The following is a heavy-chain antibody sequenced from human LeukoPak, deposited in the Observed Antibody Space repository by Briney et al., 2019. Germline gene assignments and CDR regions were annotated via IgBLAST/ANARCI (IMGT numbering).Heavy chain of an antibody. CDR1: GYTFTSYG. CDR3: ARERPRYCSGGSCHDYYYYGMDV. CDR2: ISAYNGNT. J-gene: IGHJ6*02. D-gene: IGHD2-15*01. V-gene: IGHV1-18*01. Sequence: GASVKVSCKASGYTFTSYGISWVRQAPGQGLEWMGWISAYNGNTNYAQKLQGRVTMTTDTSTSTAYMELRSLRSDDTAVYYCARERPRYCSGGSCHDYYYYGMDVWGQGTTVTVSS.